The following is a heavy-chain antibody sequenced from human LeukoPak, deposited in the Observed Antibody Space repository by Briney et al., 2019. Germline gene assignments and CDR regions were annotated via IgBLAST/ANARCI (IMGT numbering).Heavy chain of an antibody. CDR1: GFTFSNYG. D-gene: IGHD2-2*01. J-gene: IGHJ6*03. V-gene: IGHV3-7*01. Sequence: QPGGSLRLSCAASGFTFSNYGMHWVRQAPGKGLEWVANIKQDGSEKYYVDSVKGRFTISRDNAKNSLYLQMNSLRAEDTAVYYCARDQRRVVVVPAATTYYYYMDVWGKGTTVTVSS. CDR2: IKQDGSEK. CDR3: ARDQRRVVVVPAATTYYYYMDV.